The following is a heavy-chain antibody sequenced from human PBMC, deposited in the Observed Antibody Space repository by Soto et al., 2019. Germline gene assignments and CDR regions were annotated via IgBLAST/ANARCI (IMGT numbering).Heavy chain of an antibody. CDR1: GCTLSSYT. CDR2: VIPNLGVT. V-gene: IGHV1-69*04. Sequence: GASVKLSCKASGCTLSSYTFSCVRQAPRQGLEWMGRVIPNLGVTNYAKKFQGRFTIVVDTSTSTAYMELNSLRYEDTAVYYCARDKGYCSDTSCPDFDYWGQGTLVTVSS. J-gene: IGHJ4*02. CDR3: ARDKGYCSDTSCPDFDY. D-gene: IGHD2-15*01.